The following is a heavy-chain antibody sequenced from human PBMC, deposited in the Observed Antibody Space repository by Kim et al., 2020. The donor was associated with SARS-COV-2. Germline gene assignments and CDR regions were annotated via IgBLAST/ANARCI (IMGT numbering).Heavy chain of an antibody. CDR1: GGSISSSSYY. V-gene: IGHV4-39*01. CDR3: ARQMGITMIVVVISTHFDY. Sequence: SETLPLTCTVSGGSISSSSYYWGWIRQPPGKGLEWIGSIYYSGSTYYNLSLKSRVTISVDTSKNQFSLKLSSVTAADTAVYYCARQMGITMIVVVISTHFDYWGQGTLVTVSS. D-gene: IGHD3-22*01. J-gene: IGHJ4*02. CDR2: IYYSGST.